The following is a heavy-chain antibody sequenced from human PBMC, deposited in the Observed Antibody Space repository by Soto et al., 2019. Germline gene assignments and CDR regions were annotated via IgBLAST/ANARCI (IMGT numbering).Heavy chain of an antibody. V-gene: IGHV4-59*01. CDR1: GVSSTSFY. Sequence: SETLSLTCTVSGVSSTSFYWSWIRQSPGKGLEWIGYIFDTGDVKYNPSLMSRLTMSIDMSKKEFSLRLKSVTAADTAMYYCARGWGSKWYYFDSWGEGTLVTVSS. CDR3: ARGWGSKWYYFDS. D-gene: IGHD3-16*01. J-gene: IGHJ4*02. CDR2: IFDTGDV.